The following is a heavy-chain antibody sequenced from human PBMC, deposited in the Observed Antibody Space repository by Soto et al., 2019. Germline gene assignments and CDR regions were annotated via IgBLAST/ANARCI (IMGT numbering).Heavy chain of an antibody. CDR1: GGSISSGDYC. V-gene: IGHV4-30-4*01. D-gene: IGHD3-22*01. J-gene: IGHJ5*02. CDR3: ARGWGDYYDSSGYYYVAWFDP. CDR2: IYYSGST. Sequence: SETLSLTCTVSGGSISSGDYCWSWIRQPPGKGLEWIGYIYYSGSTYYDPSLKSRVTISVDTSKNQFSLKLSSVTAADTAVYYCARGWGDYYDSSGYYYVAWFDPWGQGTLVTVSS.